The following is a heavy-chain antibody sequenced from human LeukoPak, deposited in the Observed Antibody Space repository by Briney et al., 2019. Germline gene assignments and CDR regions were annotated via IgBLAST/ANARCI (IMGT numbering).Heavy chain of an antibody. J-gene: IGHJ6*02. CDR2: ISYDGSNK. Sequence: GGSLRLSCAASGFTFSSYSMHWVRQAPGKGLEWVAVISYDGSNKYYADSVKGRFTISRDNSKNTLHLQMNSLRAEDTAVYYCARARRLAVAGYRDYYYGMDVWGQGTTVTVSS. CDR1: GFTFSSYS. V-gene: IGHV3-30-3*01. D-gene: IGHD6-19*01. CDR3: ARARRLAVAGYRDYYYGMDV.